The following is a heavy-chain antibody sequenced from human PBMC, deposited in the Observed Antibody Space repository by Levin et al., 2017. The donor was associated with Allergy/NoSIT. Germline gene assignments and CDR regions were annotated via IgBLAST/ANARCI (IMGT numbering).Heavy chain of an antibody. D-gene: IGHD1-1*01. CDR3: VKDQEDDDKGKCDS. J-gene: IGHJ5*01. CDR2: ITGGGSRT. Sequence: SCAASGFTFRNYAMSWVRQAPGKGLEWVTTITGGGSRTYYADSVKGRFTISRDNSKNTLYLEMNYPTVEDTAVYYCVKDQEDDDKGKCDSWGQGTLVTVSS. CDR1: GFTFRNYA. V-gene: IGHV3-23*01.